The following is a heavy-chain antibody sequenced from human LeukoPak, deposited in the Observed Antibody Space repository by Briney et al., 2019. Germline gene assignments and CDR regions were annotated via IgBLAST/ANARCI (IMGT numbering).Heavy chain of an antibody. V-gene: IGHV4-34*01. J-gene: IGHJ3*02. D-gene: IGHD6-13*01. Sequence: PSETLSLTCAVYGGSFSGYYWSWIRQPPGKGLEWIGEINHSGSTNYSPSLKSRVTISVDTSKNQFSLKLSSVTAADTAVYYCASRRYSSWYLSPSGAFDIWGQGTMVTVSS. CDR2: INHSGST. CDR3: ASRRYSSWYLSPSGAFDI. CDR1: GGSFSGYY.